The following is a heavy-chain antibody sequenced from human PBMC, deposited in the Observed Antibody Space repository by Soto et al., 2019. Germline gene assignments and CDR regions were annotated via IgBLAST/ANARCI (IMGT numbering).Heavy chain of an antibody. D-gene: IGHD2-8*01. CDR3: ARGIWPSGVYYFVD. CDR1: GYAFTGYA. V-gene: IGHV1-3*01. CDR2: INAGNGNT. J-gene: IGHJ4*02. Sequence: GASVKVSCKASGYAFTGYAMHWVRQAPGQRLEWMGWINAGNGNTRYSQKFQGRVTITRDTSASTAYMEVSSLRSEDTAFYYCARGIWPSGVYYFVDWGQGTLVTVSS.